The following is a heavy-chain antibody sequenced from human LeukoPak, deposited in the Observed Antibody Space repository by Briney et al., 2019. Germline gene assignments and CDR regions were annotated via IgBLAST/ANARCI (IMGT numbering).Heavy chain of an antibody. CDR3: ARHRYCTSTACFDMGGY. D-gene: IGHD2-2*01. CDR1: GYSFTNYW. Sequence: GESLKISCKGSGYSFTNYWIGWVRQMPGKGLEWMGAIYPGDSDTRYSPPFQGQVTISADKSISTAYLQWSSLKASDTAMYYCARHRYCTSTACFDMGGYWGQGTLVTVSS. CDR2: IYPGDSDT. V-gene: IGHV5-51*01. J-gene: IGHJ4*02.